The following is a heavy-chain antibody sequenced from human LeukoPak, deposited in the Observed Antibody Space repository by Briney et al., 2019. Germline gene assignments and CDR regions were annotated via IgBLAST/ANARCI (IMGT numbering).Heavy chain of an antibody. CDR3: ARDLLTYRGSYPDY. CDR1: GFSFSSYW. J-gene: IGHJ4*02. Sequence: GGSLRLSCAASGFSFSSYWLHWVRQVPGKGLVWVSRINSDGSNRGYADSVKGRFTISRDNAKNTLHLQMNSLRAEDTAVYYCARDLLTYRGSYPDYWGQGTLVTVSS. D-gene: IGHD1-26*01. CDR2: INSDGSNR. V-gene: IGHV3-74*01.